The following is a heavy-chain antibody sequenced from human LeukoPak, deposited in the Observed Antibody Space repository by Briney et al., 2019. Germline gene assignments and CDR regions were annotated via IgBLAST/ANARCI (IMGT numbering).Heavy chain of an antibody. J-gene: IGHJ6*02. D-gene: IGHD4-17*01. CDR2: ISGSGGST. CDR3: AKAPTHDYGDYYHWYYGMDV. Sequence: GGSLRLSCAASGFTFSSYAMSWVRQARGKGLEWVSAISGSGGSTYYADSVKGRFTISRDNSKNTLYLQMNSLRAEDTALYYCAKAPTHDYGDYYHWYYGMDVWGQGTTVTVSS. CDR1: GFTFSSYA. V-gene: IGHV3-23*01.